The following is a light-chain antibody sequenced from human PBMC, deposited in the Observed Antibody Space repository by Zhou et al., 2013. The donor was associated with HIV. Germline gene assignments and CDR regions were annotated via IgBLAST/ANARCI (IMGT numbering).Light chain of an antibody. Sequence: DLVLTQTPLSLSVTPGQPASISCKSSQSLLHSDGKDYLYWYLQKPGQSPQLLIYEGSKRFSGVPDRFSGSGSGTDFTLKISRVEAEDVGVYYCMQSIQLPLTFGGGTKVEIK. V-gene: IGKV2D-29*02. CDR2: EGS. CDR1: QSLLHSDGKDY. CDR3: MQSIQLPLT. J-gene: IGKJ4*01.